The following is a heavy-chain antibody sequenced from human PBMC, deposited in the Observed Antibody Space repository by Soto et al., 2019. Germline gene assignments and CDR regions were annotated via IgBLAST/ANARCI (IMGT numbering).Heavy chain of an antibody. CDR2: IYYSGST. V-gene: IGHV4-59*01. J-gene: IGHJ4*02. D-gene: IGHD3-16*02. CDR1: GGSISSYY. Sequence: PSETLSLTCTVSGGSISSYYWSWIRQPPGKGLEWIGYIYYSGSTNYNPSLKSRVTISVDTSKNQFSLKLSSVTAADTAVYYCARGYDYIGGSYQFDYWGQGTLVTVSS. CDR3: ARGYDYIGGSYQFDY.